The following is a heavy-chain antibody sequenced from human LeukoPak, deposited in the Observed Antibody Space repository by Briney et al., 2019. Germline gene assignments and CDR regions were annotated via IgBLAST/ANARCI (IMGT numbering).Heavy chain of an antibody. CDR3: ARAAVGVTGGDY. D-gene: IGHD1-26*01. CDR2: ISGSGGGT. Sequence: GGSLRLSCAASGFTFSSYAMNWVRQAPGKGLEWVSGISGSGGGTDYADSVKGRFTISRDNAKNSLYLQMNSLRDEDTAVYYCARAAVGVTGGDYWGQGTLVTVSS. CDR1: GFTFSSYA. V-gene: IGHV3-23*01. J-gene: IGHJ4*02.